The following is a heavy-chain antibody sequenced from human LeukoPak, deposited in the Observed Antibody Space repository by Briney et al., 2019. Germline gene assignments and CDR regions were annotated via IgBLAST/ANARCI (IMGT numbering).Heavy chain of an antibody. Sequence: GGSLRLSCAASGFTVSRNIMLWVRQAPGKGLEWVSVIFGGGETNYADSVKGRFTISRDNSKNTLYLQMNSLRAEDTAVHYCAKRDCSTSCYLYYYYGMDVWGQGTTVTVSS. J-gene: IGHJ6*02. CDR1: GFTVSRNI. D-gene: IGHD2-2*01. CDR3: AKRDCSTSCYLYYYYGMDV. V-gene: IGHV3-53*01. CDR2: IFGGGET.